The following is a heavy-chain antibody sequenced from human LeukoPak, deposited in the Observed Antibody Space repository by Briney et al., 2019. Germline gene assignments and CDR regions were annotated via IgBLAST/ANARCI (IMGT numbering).Heavy chain of an antibody. Sequence: PGGCLRLSCAASGFTFSSYSMNWVRQAPGKGLEWVSYISSSSSTMYYADSVKGRFTISRDNAKNSLYLQMNSLRAEDTAVYYCASLNTYYWFDPWGQGTLVTVSS. CDR2: ISSSSSTM. CDR1: GFTFSSYS. J-gene: IGHJ5*02. V-gene: IGHV3-48*04. CDR3: ASLNTYYWFDP. D-gene: IGHD1/OR15-1a*01.